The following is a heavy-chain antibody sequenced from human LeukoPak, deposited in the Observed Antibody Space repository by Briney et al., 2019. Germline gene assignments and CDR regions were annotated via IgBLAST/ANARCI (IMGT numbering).Heavy chain of an antibody. D-gene: IGHD3-22*01. V-gene: IGHV3-23*01. CDR1: GFTFTGHT. Sequence: GGSLRLSCAASGFTFTGHTMTWLRQAPGKGLEWVSIIGGRDDRTYYADSVKGRFTISRDNSKNTLYLQMNSLRAEDTAVYYCAKVEETYYYDSSGYYPLYYFDYWGQGTLVTVSS. CDR3: AKVEETYYYDSSGYYPLYYFDY. CDR2: IGGRDDRT. J-gene: IGHJ4*02.